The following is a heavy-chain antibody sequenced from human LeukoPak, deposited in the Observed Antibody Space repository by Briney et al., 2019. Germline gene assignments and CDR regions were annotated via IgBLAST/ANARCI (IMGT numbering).Heavy chain of an antibody. CDR3: AELGITMIGGV. V-gene: IGHV3-21*01. Sequence: GGSLRLSCAASGFTFSTCNMNWVRQAPGKGLEWVSSITSSSTYIYYADSVKGRFTISRDNAKNSLYLQMNSLRAEDTAVYYCAELGITMIGGVWGKGTTVTISS. CDR2: ITSSSTYI. D-gene: IGHD3-10*02. CDR1: GFTFSTCN. J-gene: IGHJ6*04.